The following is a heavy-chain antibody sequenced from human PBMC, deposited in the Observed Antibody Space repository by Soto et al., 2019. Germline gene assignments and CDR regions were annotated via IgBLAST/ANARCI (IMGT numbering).Heavy chain of an antibody. V-gene: IGHV4-59*08. CDR1: GGSISSYY. CDR3: ARHATTVTTRGNFDY. Sequence: SETLSLTCTVSGGSISSYYWSWIRQPPGKGLEWIGYIYYSGSTNYNPSLKSRVTISVDTSKNQFSLKLSSVTAADTAVYYCARHATTVTTRGNFDYWGQGTLVTVSS. D-gene: IGHD4-17*01. J-gene: IGHJ4*02. CDR2: IYYSGST.